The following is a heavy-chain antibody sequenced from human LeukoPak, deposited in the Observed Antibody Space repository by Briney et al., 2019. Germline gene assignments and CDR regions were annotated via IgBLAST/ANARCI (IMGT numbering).Heavy chain of an antibody. CDR3: SRESGPFSPFGH. J-gene: IGHJ4*02. CDR2: ISLSGYP. Sequence: SGTLSLTCGVSGGSITSTNCCSWVRQPPGEGLEWIGEISLSGYPALNPSLRSRVTMSLDESKNHLSLNLASVTAADTAVYYCSRESGPFSPFGHWGQGILVTVTS. D-gene: IGHD1-26*01. CDR1: GGSITSTNC. V-gene: IGHV4-4*02.